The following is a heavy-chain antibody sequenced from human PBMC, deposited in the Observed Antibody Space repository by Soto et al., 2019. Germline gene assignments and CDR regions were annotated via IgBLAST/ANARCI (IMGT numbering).Heavy chain of an antibody. CDR3: ATELIAKYGMDV. D-gene: IGHD2-21*01. J-gene: IGHJ6*02. CDR2: IYTDDNI. Sequence: EVQLVESGGGLVQPGGSLILSCAASGFTVSGTYGTWVRQAPGKGLEWVSVIYTDDNIYYADSVTGRFTISRDNSKNTFYLQMNRLRVEDTAVYYCATELIAKYGMDVWGQGTTVTVSS. V-gene: IGHV3-53*01. CDR1: GFTVSGTY.